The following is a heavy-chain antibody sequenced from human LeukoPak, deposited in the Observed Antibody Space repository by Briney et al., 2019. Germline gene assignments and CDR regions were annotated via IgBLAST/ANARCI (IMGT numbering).Heavy chain of an antibody. CDR3: AKDILAAGLFFDY. V-gene: IGHV3-30*02. D-gene: IGHD6-13*01. Sequence: GGSLRLSCAASGFTFSSYGMHWVRQAPGKGLEWVAFIRYDGSNKYYADSVKGRFTISRDNAKNSLFLQMNNLRAEDTAVYYCAKDILAAGLFFDYWGQGALVTVSS. CDR1: GFTFSSYG. J-gene: IGHJ4*02. CDR2: IRYDGSNK.